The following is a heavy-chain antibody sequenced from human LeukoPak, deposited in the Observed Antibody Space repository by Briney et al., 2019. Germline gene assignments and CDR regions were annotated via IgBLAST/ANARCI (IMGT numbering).Heavy chain of an antibody. D-gene: IGHD6-6*01. CDR1: GFTFSSYW. CDR3: TRGTTAARPDYFDY. V-gene: IGHV3-74*01. CDR2: IHTDGSAT. J-gene: IGHJ4*02. Sequence: GGSLRLSCAASGFTFSSYWMHWVRQAPGKGLVWVSRIHTDGSATDYADSVKGQFTISRDNAKNTLFLQMNSLRDEDTAVYYWTRGTTAARPDYFDYWGQGTLVTVSS.